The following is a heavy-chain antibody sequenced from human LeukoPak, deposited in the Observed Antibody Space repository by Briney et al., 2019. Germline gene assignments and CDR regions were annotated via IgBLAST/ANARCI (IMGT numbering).Heavy chain of an antibody. CDR2: INPNSGAT. CDR3: ARGGIVGATDAFDI. D-gene: IGHD1-26*01. Sequence: ASVKVSCKASGYTFTSYDINWVRQAPGQGLEWMGWINPNSGATNSAQKFQGRVTVTRDTSISTAYMELSRLTSDDTAVYYCARGGIVGATDAFDIWGQGTMVTVSS. CDR1: GYTFTSYD. J-gene: IGHJ3*02. V-gene: IGHV1-2*02.